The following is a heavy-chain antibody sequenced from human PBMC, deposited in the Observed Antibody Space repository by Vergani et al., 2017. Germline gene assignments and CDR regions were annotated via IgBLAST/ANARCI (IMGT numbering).Heavy chain of an antibody. D-gene: IGHD1-26*01. CDR3: AKDRPRDWETPLFLFDY. J-gene: IGHJ4*02. CDR1: GFSFSTYG. Sequence: VQLLESGGGLVQPGGSLRLSCAASGFSFSTYGMHWVRQAPGRGLEWVAFLRYDGSNEYYGDAVKGRFIISRDNSKNTLYLQMSSLRADDTAVYYCAKDRPRDWETPLFLFDYWGQGTLVAVSS. V-gene: IGHV3-30*02. CDR2: LRYDGSNE.